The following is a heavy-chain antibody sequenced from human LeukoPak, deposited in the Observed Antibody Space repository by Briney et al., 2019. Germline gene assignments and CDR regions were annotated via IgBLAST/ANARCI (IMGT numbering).Heavy chain of an antibody. CDR2: ISGSGGST. J-gene: IGHJ4*02. CDR3: ARHIVVVIAPYDY. V-gene: IGHV3-23*01. D-gene: IGHD2-21*01. Sequence: GGSLRLSCAASGFTFSSYAMSWVRQAPGKGLEWVSAISGSGGSTYYADSVKGRLTISRDNSKNTLYLQMNSLRAEDTAVYYCARHIVVVIAPYDYWGQGTLVTVSS. CDR1: GFTFSSYA.